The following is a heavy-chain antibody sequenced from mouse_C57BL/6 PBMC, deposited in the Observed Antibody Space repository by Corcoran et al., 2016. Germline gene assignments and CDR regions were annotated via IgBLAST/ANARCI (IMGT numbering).Heavy chain of an antibody. D-gene: IGHD1-1*01. CDR3: TTRFPHWYFDV. J-gene: IGHJ1*03. V-gene: IGHV1-80*01. CDR1: GYAFSSYW. CDR2: IYPGDGDT. Sequence: QVQLQQSGAELVKPGASVKISCKASGYAFSSYWMNWVKQRPGKGLEWIGQIYPGDGDTNYNGKFKGKATLTADKSSSTAYMQLSSLTSEDTAVYYCTTRFPHWYFDVWGTGTTVTVSS.